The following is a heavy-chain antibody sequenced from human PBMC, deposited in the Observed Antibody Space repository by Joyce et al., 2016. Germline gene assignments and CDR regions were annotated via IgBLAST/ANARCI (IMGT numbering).Heavy chain of an antibody. D-gene: IGHD3-10*01. J-gene: IGHJ6*03. V-gene: IGHV1-69-2*01. CDR2: VVPEDGET. CDR3: ATVDYYYGSGTPRDYYYYMDV. CDR1: GYTFTDYY. Sequence: EVQLVQSGAEVKKPGATVKISCKVSGYTFTDYYMHWVQQAPGKGLEWMGLVVPEDGETLDAEKYQGRVTITAGKSTDTAYMGLSSLRSEDTAVYYCATVDYYYGSGTPRDYYYYMDVWGKGTTVTVSS.